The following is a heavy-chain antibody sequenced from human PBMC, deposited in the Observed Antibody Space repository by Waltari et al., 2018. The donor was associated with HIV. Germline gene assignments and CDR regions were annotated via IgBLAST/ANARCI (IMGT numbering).Heavy chain of an antibody. V-gene: IGHV3-7*01. J-gene: IGHJ5*02. Sequence: DVKVGVSGATLVQPGGSLSSYVGAGGFRFWSDRRCWVRQVPGRGLEWLATIKQDGSEEQYVDAVKGRFTISRDNAKNSVYLQMNSLRAEDTAVYYCARRAYDSSGYGWFDPWGQGTLVTVSS. CDR1: GFRFWSDR. CDR2: IKQDGSEE. D-gene: IGHD3-22*01. CDR3: ARRAYDSSGYGWFDP.